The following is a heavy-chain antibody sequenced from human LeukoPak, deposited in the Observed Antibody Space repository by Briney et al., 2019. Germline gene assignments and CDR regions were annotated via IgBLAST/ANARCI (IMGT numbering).Heavy chain of an antibody. CDR1: GYTFNGYY. CDR3: ARFGVVTNDAFDI. Sequence: ASVKVSCKASGYTFNGYYLHWVRQAPGQGLEWMGWTNPNSGVTKFAQQFQGRVTMTWDTSVSTAYMELSRLTSDDTAMYYCARFGVVTNDAFDIWGQGTMVTISS. J-gene: IGHJ3*02. CDR2: TNPNSGVT. V-gene: IGHV1-2*02. D-gene: IGHD3-3*01.